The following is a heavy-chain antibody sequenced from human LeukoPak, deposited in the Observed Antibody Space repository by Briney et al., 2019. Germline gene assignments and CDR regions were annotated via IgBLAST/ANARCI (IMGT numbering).Heavy chain of an antibody. V-gene: IGHV3-9*01. CDR3: AKGLYIGSYSPFDY. CDR2: IIWNSGRL. CDR1: GFTFADYA. D-gene: IGHD1-26*01. Sequence: PGRSLRLSCAASGFTFADYAMRWVRHAPGKGLEWVSGIIWNSGRLGYADSVKGRFTISRDNAKNSPYLQMNSLRAEDRALYYGAKGLYIGSYSPFDYGGQEPLVTVSS. J-gene: IGHJ4*02.